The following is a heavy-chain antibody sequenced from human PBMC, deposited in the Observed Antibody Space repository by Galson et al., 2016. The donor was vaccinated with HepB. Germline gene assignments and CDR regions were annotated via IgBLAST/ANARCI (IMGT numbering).Heavy chain of an antibody. CDR3: ARSDAVAGNIYYFDY. CDR1: GFTFNTYG. V-gene: IGHV3-33*08. D-gene: IGHD6-19*01. Sequence: SLRLSCAASGFTFNTYGMYWVRQAPGKGLEWVAVVWRDGSNKVYADSVKGRFTISRDDSRSTVYLQMNSLRAEGTAVYFCARSDAVAGNIYYFDYWGQGTLVSVSS. J-gene: IGHJ4*02. CDR2: VWRDGSNK.